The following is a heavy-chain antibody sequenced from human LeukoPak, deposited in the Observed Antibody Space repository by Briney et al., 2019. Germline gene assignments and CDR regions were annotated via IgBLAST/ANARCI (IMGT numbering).Heavy chain of an antibody. D-gene: IGHD6-19*01. V-gene: IGHV4-39*01. CDR3: ARQAIAVAVNFDY. J-gene: IGHJ4*02. CDR2: IYYSGST. Sequence: SETLSLTCTVSGGSISSSSYYCAWIRQPPGKGLEWIGSIYYSGSTYYNPSLKSRVTISVDTSKNQFSLKLSSVTAADTAVYYCARQAIAVAVNFDYWGQGTLVTVSS. CDR1: GGSISSSSYY.